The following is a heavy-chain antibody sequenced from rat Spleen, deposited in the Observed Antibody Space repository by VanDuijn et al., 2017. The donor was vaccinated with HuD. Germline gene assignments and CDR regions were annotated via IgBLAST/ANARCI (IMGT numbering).Heavy chain of an antibody. V-gene: IGHV2-1*01. Sequence: VQLKESGPGLVQPSQTLSLTCTVSGFSLTSSSVHWVRQPPGQGLEWMGGIWGNGNTDYDSTLKPRLIISRDTSKSQVFLKMNSLQTDDTAIYFCTSLFLPHSRAFDYWGQGVMVTVSS. CDR3: TSLFLPHSRAFDY. J-gene: IGHJ2*01. D-gene: IGHD1-4*01. CDR1: GFSLTSSS. CDR2: IWGNGNT.